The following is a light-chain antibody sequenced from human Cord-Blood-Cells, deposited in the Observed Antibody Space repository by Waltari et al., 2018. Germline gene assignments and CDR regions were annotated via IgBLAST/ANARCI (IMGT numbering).Light chain of an antibody. CDR3: AAWDDSRNVV. CDR1: SSNIGSNT. CDR2: SNK. J-gene: IGLJ3*02. Sequence: QSVLTQPPSASGTPGQRVTISCSGSSSNIGSNTVNWYQQLPGTAPKLLIYSNKQRPSGVPDRFSGSKSGAAASLAISGLQSEDEADYYCAAWDDSRNVVFGGGTKLTVL. V-gene: IGLV1-44*01.